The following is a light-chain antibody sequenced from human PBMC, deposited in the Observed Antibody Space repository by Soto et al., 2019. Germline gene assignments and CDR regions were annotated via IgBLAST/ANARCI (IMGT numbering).Light chain of an antibody. J-gene: IGKJ1*01. CDR2: DTS. V-gene: IGKV1-5*01. CDR3: QQYESYPWT. Sequence: DIQMTQSPSTRSESVGDRGTITCRASQSISSWLAWYQQKPGRAPKLLISDTSILERGVPSRFNGSRSGTEFTLSINGLLPDDFATYHCQQYESYPWTCGQGTKGDIK. CDR1: QSISSW.